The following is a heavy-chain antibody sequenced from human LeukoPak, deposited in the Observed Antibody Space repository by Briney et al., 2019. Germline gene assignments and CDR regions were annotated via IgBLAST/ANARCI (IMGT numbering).Heavy chain of an antibody. J-gene: IGHJ5*02. V-gene: IGHV4-59*01. CDR3: ARAPIPYDRSRTEYRFAP. D-gene: IGHD3-16*01. CDR1: GGSICSYY. Sequence: PSETLSVTSSVSGGSICSYYWCWVRQPPGKGLEWIGYIYYSGSTNYNPSLKSRGTISLATSKSQFSLQLTSVTAADTAVYYCARAPIPYDRSRTEYRFAPWGQGT. CDR2: IYYSGST.